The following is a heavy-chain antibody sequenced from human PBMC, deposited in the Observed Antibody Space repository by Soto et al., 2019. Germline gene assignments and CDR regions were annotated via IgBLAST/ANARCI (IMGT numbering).Heavy chain of an antibody. D-gene: IGHD3-10*01. CDR1: GFTFSSYG. J-gene: IGHJ4*02. Sequence: GGSLRLSCAASGFTFSSYGMHWVRQAPGKGLEWVAVIWYDGSNKYYADSVKGRFTISRDNSKNTLYLQMNSLRAEDTAVYYCARGTVRTSQGSLDYWGQGTLVTVSS. V-gene: IGHV3-33*01. CDR3: ARGTVRTSQGSLDY. CDR2: IWYDGSNK.